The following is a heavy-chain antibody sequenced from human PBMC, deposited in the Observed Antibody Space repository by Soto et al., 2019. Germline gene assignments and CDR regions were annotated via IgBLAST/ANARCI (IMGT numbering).Heavy chain of an antibody. J-gene: IGHJ6*02. V-gene: IGHV3-48*02. CDR2: ISTSSSII. CDR1: GFTFSSYY. CDR3: ARVPTRDYYYGMDV. Sequence: GGSLRLSCAASGFTFSSYYMSWVRQAPGKGLEWVSYISTSSSIIYYADSVRGRFTISRDNAKNSLYLQMNSLGDEDTAVYYCARVPTRDYYYGMDVWGQGTTVTVS.